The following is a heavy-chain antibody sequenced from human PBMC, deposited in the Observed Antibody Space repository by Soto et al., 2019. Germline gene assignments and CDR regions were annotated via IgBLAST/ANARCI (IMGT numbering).Heavy chain of an antibody. Sequence: QVQLVQSGAELKKPGSSVKVSCKASGDTFSGYPINWVRQAPGEGLEWMGRIIPVFGTTNDAQRFEGRVTFTADECTNAAYMELRGLVSEDTAVYYCARDGGFGELKYWGPGTLVTVSS. V-gene: IGHV1-69*18. CDR1: GDTFSGYP. CDR3: ARDGGFGELKY. J-gene: IGHJ4*02. D-gene: IGHD3-10*01. CDR2: IIPVFGTT.